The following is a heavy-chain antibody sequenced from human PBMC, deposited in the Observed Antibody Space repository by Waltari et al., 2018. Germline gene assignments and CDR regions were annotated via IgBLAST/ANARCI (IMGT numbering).Heavy chain of an antibody. Sequence: EAPLVESGGGSGQPGGAMSLSFAASGFFFDHSWMSWGRQAPGKGPEWLANIKGDESEKYYGGSARGRFTISRDNARSLVHLEMNSLRAEDTAVYHCARSVVPIPGESWGQGTLVVVSS. CDR2: IKGDESEK. V-gene: IGHV3-7*03. J-gene: IGHJ4*02. CDR3: ARSVVPIPGES. CDR1: GFFFDHSW. D-gene: IGHD2-21*01.